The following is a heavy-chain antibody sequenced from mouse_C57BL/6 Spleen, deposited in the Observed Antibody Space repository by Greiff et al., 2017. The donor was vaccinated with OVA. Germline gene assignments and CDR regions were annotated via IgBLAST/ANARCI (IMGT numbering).Heavy chain of an antibody. CDR3: ARSTTVVDWYFDV. CDR1: GFSLTSYG. CDR2: IWSGGST. J-gene: IGHJ1*03. D-gene: IGHD1-1*01. Sequence: VKLVESGPGLVQPSQSLSITCTVSGFSLTSYGVHWVRQSPGKGLEWLGVIWSGGSTDYNAAFISRLSISKDNSKSQVFFKMNSLQADDTAIYYCARSTTVVDWYFDVWGTGTTVTVSS. V-gene: IGHV2-2*01.